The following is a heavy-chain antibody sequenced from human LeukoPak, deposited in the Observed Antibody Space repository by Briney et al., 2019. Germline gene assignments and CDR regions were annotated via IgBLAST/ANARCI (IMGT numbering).Heavy chain of an antibody. D-gene: IGHD2-2*01. CDR3: ARPLGYCSSTSCLGGLHY. CDR2: INPNSGGT. Sequence: ASVKVSCKASGYTFTGYYMHWVRQAPGQGLEWMGWINPNSGGTNYAQKFQGRVTMTRDTSISTAYMELSRLRSDDTAVYYCARPLGYCSSTSCLGGLHYWGQGTLVTVSS. J-gene: IGHJ4*02. CDR1: GYTFTGYY. V-gene: IGHV1-2*02.